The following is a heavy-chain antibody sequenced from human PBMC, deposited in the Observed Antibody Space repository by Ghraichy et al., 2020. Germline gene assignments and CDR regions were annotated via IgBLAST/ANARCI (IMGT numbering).Heavy chain of an antibody. Sequence: SETLSLTCIVSGASISNFCWSWIRQSPGRGLQWIGYFCYSGSTNYNPSLRSRVSILVDKSNNQFSLRLRSVSAADTAVYYCARDPDYFDSGSYGVLGFFDLWGRGALVTVSS. CDR3: ARDPDYFDSGSYGVLGFFDL. V-gene: IGHV4-59*01. J-gene: IGHJ2*01. CDR2: FCYSGST. D-gene: IGHD3-10*01. CDR1: GASISNFC.